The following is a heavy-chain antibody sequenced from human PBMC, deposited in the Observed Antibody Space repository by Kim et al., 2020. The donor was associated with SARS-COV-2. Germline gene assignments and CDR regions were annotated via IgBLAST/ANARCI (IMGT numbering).Heavy chain of an antibody. D-gene: IGHD3-3*01. CDR1: GGSFSGYY. Sequence: SETLSLTCAVYGGSFSGYYWSWIRQPPGKGLEWIGEINHSGSTNYNPSLKSRVTISVDTSKNQFSLKLSSVTAADTAVYYCARVAWSGSHSGDVWGKGTTGTVSS. V-gene: IGHV4-34*01. CDR3: ARVAWSGSHSGDV. J-gene: IGHJ6*03. CDR2: INHSGST.